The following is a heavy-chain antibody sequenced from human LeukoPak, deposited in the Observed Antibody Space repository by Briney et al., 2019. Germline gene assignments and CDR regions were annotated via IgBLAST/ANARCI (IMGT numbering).Heavy chain of an antibody. J-gene: IGHJ5*02. CDR2: IIPIFGAA. D-gene: IGHD4-17*01. V-gene: IGHV1-69*13. CDR1: GGTFSSYA. CDR3: ARDAPRKYGDLWFDP. Sequence: SAKVSCKASGGTFSSYAISWVRQAPGQGLEWMGGIIPIFGAANYAQKFQGRVTITADESTSTAYMELSSLRSEDTAVYYCARDAPRKYGDLWFDPWGQGTLVTVSS.